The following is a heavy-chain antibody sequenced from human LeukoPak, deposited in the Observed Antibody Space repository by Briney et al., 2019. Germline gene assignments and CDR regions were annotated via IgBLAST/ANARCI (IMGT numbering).Heavy chain of an antibody. CDR2: IYYNGNT. Sequence: SETLSLTCSVSDGSINSYYWNWIRRPSGKGLEWIGYIYYNGNTNYSPSLKSRVTMSVDTSKNLFSLKVSSVTAADTAVYYCARGRSNYYGMDVWGQGTTVTVSS. D-gene: IGHD1-26*01. CDR3: ARGRSNYYGMDV. V-gene: IGHV4-59*01. J-gene: IGHJ6*02. CDR1: DGSINSYY.